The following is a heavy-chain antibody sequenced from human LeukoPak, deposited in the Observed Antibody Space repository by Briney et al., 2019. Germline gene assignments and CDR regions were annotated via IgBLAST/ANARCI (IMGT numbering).Heavy chain of an antibody. CDR2: IYPGDSDT. J-gene: IGHJ4*02. CDR3: ARRVASSPYFEY. D-gene: IGHD2-15*01. V-gene: IGHV5-51*01. CDR1: GYSFTNYW. Sequence: GESLKISCKGSGYSFTNYWIAWVRQMPGKGLEWMGIIYPGDSDTRYSPSFQGQVTISADKSINSAYLQWSSLKASDTAMHYCARRVASSPYFEYWGQGTLVTVSS.